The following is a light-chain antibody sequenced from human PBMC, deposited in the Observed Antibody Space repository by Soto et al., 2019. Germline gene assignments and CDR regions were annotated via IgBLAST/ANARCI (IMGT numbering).Light chain of an antibody. J-gene: IGLJ1*01. CDR1: SSDVGGYNY. Sequence: QSVLTQPRSVSGSPGQSVTISCTGTSSDVGGYNYVSWYQQHPGKAPKLMIYDVSKRPSGVPDRFSGSKSGNTASLTISGLKAEDDADYSGHLKVFGTGPKVTV. CDR2: DVS. CDR3: HLKV. V-gene: IGLV2-11*01.